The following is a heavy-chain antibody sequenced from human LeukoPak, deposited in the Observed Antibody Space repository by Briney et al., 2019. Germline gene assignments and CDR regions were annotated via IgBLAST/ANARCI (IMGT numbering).Heavy chain of an antibody. Sequence: SETLSLTCTVSGGSISSGGYYWTWLRQHPGTGPEWIGYIYYSGSTYYNPSLKSRVTISVDTSKNQFSLKLSSVTAADTAVYYCARYRDGYNAFDYWGQGTLVTVSS. V-gene: IGHV4-31*03. CDR3: ARYRDGYNAFDY. J-gene: IGHJ4*02. CDR1: GGSISSGGYY. D-gene: IGHD5-24*01. CDR2: IYYSGST.